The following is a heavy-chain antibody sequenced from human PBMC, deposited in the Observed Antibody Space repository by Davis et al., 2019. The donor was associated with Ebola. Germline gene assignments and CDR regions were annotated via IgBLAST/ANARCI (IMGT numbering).Heavy chain of an antibody. D-gene: IGHD2/OR15-2a*01. Sequence: PGGSLRLSCAASGFTFSSYGMHWVRQAPGKGLEWVSAISGSGGSTYYADSVKGRFTISRDNSKNTLYLQMNSLRADDTALYYCAKGGARYFYHYYGMDVWGQGTTVTVSS. J-gene: IGHJ6*02. CDR2: ISGSGGST. CDR3: AKGGARYFYHYYGMDV. CDR1: GFTFSSYG. V-gene: IGHV3-23*01.